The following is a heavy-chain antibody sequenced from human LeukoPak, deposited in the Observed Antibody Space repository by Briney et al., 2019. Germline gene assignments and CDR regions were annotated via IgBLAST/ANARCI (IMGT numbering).Heavy chain of an antibody. V-gene: IGHV4-4*02. CDR1: GGSISSPNW. J-gene: IGHJ4*02. D-gene: IGHD2-15*01. Sequence: SGTLSLTCAVSGGSISSPNWWSWVRQPPGKGLEWIGEIYHSGMTNYKTSLKSRVTISVDESKNQFSLKLSSVTAADPAVYYCARDLVENSRGHDFWGQGILVIVSS. CDR3: ARDLVENSRGHDF. CDR2: IYHSGMT.